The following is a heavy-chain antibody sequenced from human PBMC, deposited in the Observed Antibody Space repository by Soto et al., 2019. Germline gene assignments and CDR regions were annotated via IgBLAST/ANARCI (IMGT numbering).Heavy chain of an antibody. CDR3: ARRGRQYSSSYLFDP. J-gene: IGHJ5*02. D-gene: IGHD6-6*01. Sequence: QVQLQESGPGLVKPSGTLSLTCAVSGGSISSSNWWSWVRQPPGKGLEWIGDIYHSGSTNYNPSLKSRVTISVDKSKNQFSLKLSSVTAADTAVYYCARRGRQYSSSYLFDPWGQGTLVTVSS. CDR1: GGSISSSNW. V-gene: IGHV4-4*02. CDR2: IYHSGST.